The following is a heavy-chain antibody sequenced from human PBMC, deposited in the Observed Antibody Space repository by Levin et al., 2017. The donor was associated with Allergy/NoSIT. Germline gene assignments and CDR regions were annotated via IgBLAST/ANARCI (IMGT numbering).Heavy chain of an antibody. CDR3: AKDKDTGSDNWFDS. Sequence: GESLKISCAASGFTFNHYGMHWLRQAPNKGLEWVAVIWYDGSIEHYVDSVKGRFIVSRDNSKKMVYLQMNSLRVEDTATYFCAKDKDTGSDNWFDSWGQGSLFLLSS. CDR1: GFTFNHYG. D-gene: IGHD5-18*01. V-gene: IGHV3-33*03. J-gene: IGHJ5*01. CDR2: IWYDGSIE.